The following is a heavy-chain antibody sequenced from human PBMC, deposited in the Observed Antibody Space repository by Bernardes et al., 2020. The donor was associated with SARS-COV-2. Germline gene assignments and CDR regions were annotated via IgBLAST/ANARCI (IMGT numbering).Heavy chain of an antibody. CDR1: GDSVLSNSAG. D-gene: IGHD1-1*01. CDR2: AYYRSDQWYI. CDR3: ARSPTWESWKPPYYFDS. J-gene: IGHJ4*02. Sequence: SQTLSLTCAISGDSVLSNSAGWNWIRQSPSRGLEWLGRAYYRSDQWYIDYAGSVLSRITIITDRHRNHFSLQLNSVTPDDTAVYYCARSPTWESWKPPYYFDSWGQGTLVTVSS. V-gene: IGHV6-1*01.